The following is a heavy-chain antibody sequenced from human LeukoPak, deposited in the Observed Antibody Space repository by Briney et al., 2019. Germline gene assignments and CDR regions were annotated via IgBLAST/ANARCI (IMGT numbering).Heavy chain of an antibody. Sequence: SETLSLTCTISGGSTNSHFWSWIRQPAGKGLEWIGRIHSTGNPNYNPSLRSRVTMSVDTSKNRFSLKVSSVTAADTAVYYCARDWYPNNVGWYFDFWGQGTLVSVSS. J-gene: IGHJ4*02. CDR3: ARDWYPNNVGWYFDF. CDR2: IHSTGNP. V-gene: IGHV4-4*07. CDR1: GGSTNSHF. D-gene: IGHD6-19*01.